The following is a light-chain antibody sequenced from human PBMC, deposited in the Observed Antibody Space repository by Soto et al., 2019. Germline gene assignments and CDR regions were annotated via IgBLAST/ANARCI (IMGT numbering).Light chain of an antibody. CDR2: AAS. CDR3: QQSYSTPQGT. Sequence: DIQMTQSPSSLSASVGDRVTITCRASQSISNYLNWYQQKPGKAPKLLIYAASSLQSGVPSRFSGSGSGTDFTLTISSLQPEDFATYYCQQSYSTPQGTFGQGTKVDIK. CDR1: QSISNY. V-gene: IGKV1-39*01. J-gene: IGKJ1*01.